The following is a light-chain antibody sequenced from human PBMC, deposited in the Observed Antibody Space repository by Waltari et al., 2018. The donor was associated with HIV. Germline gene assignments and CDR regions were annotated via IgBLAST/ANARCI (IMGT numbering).Light chain of an antibody. CDR1: QSVGGN. Sequence: EIVMTQSPDTLSVSPGDRATLSCRASQSVGGNLAWYQVRPGQTPSLLIYGATSRTTGFPARCSGRGSGTEFTLTISGLQSEDFAIYYCQQYNELPQTFGQGTRV. CDR2: GAT. V-gene: IGKV3-15*01. J-gene: IGKJ1*01. CDR3: QQYNELPQT.